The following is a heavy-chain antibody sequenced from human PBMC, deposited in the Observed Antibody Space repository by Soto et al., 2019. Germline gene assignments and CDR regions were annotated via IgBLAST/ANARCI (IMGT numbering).Heavy chain of an antibody. CDR3: ARQGRPYSGSLDY. V-gene: IGHV5-51*01. D-gene: IGHD5-12*01. CDR2: LYPSDSDT. CDR1: GYSFTRYW. Sequence: GESLKISCKGSGYSFTRYWIGWVRQMPGKDLEWMGILYPSDSDTRYSPSLQGQVIISADKSISTAYLQWTSLKASDSAIYYCARQGRPYSGSLDYWGQGTPVTVSS. J-gene: IGHJ4*02.